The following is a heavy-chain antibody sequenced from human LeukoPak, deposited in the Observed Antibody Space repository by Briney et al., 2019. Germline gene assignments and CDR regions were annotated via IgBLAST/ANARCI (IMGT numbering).Heavy chain of an antibody. D-gene: IGHD3-22*01. CDR2: ISANDGNT. CDR3: ARGDYETHGYQTR. V-gene: IGHV1-18*01. J-gene: IGHJ4*02. Sequence: ASVKVSCKASGGTFSKYTISWVRQSPGQGLEWMGWISANDGNTDYPQKLQGRVTMTTDTSTSTAYMELRSLRSDDTAMYYCARGDYETHGYQTRWGQGTLVTVSS. CDR1: GGTFSKYT.